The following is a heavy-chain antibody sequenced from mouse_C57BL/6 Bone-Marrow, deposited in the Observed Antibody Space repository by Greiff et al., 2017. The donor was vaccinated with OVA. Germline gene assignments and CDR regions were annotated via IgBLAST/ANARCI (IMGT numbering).Heavy chain of an antibody. V-gene: IGHV1-82*01. Sequence: VQLQESGPELVKPGASVKISCKASGYAFSSSWMYWVKQRPGTGLEWIGRIYPGDGDTNYDGKFKGKATLTADKSSSTAYMQLSSLTSEDSTVYFCARSGAMDYWGQGTSVTVSS. CDR1: GYAFSSSW. J-gene: IGHJ4*01. CDR3: ARSGAMDY. D-gene: IGHD3-1*01. CDR2: IYPGDGDT.